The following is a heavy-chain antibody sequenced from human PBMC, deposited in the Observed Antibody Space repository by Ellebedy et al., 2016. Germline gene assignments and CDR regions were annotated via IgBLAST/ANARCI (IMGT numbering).Heavy chain of an antibody. CDR3: ARLVAAAGMYYFDY. Sequence: GESLKISCAASGFTFSSYWMSWVRQAPGKGLEWVANIKQDGSEKYYVDSVKGRFTISRDNAKNSLYLQMNSLRAEDTAVYYCARLVAAAGMYYFDYWGQGTLVTVSS. CDR2: IKQDGSEK. J-gene: IGHJ4*02. V-gene: IGHV3-7*01. D-gene: IGHD6-13*01. CDR1: GFTFSSYW.